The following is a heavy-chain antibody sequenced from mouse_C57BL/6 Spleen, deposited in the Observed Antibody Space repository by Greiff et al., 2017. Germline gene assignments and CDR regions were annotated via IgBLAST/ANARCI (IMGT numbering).Heavy chain of an antibody. D-gene: IGHD1-1*01. CDR2: IDPEDGET. CDR1: GFNFKDYY. J-gene: IGHJ3*01. V-gene: IGHV14-2*01. Sequence: EVQLQQPGAELVKPGASVKLSCTASGFNFKDYYMHWVKQRTEQGLEWIGRIDPEDGETKYAPKFQGKATITADTSSNTAYLQLSSLTSEDTAVYDWSFTTVVATTEGFAYWGQGTLVTVSA. CDR3: SFTTVVATTEGFAY.